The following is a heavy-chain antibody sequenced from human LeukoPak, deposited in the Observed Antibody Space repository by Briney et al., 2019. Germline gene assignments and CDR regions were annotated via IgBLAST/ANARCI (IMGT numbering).Heavy chain of an antibody. CDR1: GFTFSNYA. V-gene: IGHV3-30-3*01. D-gene: IGHD3-3*01. J-gene: IGHJ5*01. Sequence: PGVSLRLSCATSGFTFSNYAMHWVRQAPGKGLTWLAVISYDGTNKYYAASVQGRFTISRDNSNNIVYLEMNSLRFEDTALYYCARDLRITFFGVVTATGGLDSWGRGTLVTVSS. CDR2: ISYDGTNK. CDR3: ARDLRITFFGVVTATGGLDS.